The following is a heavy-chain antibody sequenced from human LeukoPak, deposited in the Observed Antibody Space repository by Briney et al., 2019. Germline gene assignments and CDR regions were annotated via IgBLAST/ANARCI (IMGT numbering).Heavy chain of an antibody. Sequence: SETLSLTCTVSGGSISSSSYFWGWIRQPPGKGLEWIGSIYYSGSTYYNPSLKSRVTISVDTSKNQFSLKLSSVTAADTAVYYCASLNAAYFDYWGQGTLVTVSS. D-gene: IGHD6-25*01. CDR3: ASLNAAYFDY. V-gene: IGHV4-39*01. CDR2: IYYSGST. J-gene: IGHJ4*02. CDR1: GGSISSSSYF.